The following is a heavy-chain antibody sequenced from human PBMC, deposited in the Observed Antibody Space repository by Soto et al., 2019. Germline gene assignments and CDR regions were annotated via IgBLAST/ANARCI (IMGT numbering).Heavy chain of an antibody. J-gene: IGHJ1*01. Sequence: GGSLRLSCAASGFTVSSNYMSWVRQAPGKGLEWVSVIYSGGSTYYADSVKGRFTISRDNSKNTLYLQMNSLRAEDTAVYYCARLLTTDYFQHWGQGTLVTVS. CDR3: ARLLTTDYFQH. V-gene: IGHV3-66*04. CDR2: IYSGGST. CDR1: GFTVSSNY. D-gene: IGHD1-1*01.